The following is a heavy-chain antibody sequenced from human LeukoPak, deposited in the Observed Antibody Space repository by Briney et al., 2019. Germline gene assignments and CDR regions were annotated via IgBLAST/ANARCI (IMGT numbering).Heavy chain of an antibody. D-gene: IGHD5-18*01. CDR2: NYYSGST. Sequence: SETLSLTCAVSGGSISSSSYYWGWIRQPPGKGLEWIGSNYYSGSTYYNPSLKSRVTISVDTSKNQFSLKLSSVTAADTAVYYCATWSGYSYGLFDYWGQGTLATVSS. CDR1: GGSISSSSYY. J-gene: IGHJ4*02. CDR3: ATWSGYSYGLFDY. V-gene: IGHV4-39*01.